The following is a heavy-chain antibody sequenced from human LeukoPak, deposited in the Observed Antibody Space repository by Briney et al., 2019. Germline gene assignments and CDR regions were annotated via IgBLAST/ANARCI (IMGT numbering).Heavy chain of an antibody. CDR2: ISSSGDST. CDR3: ASGRLITIWI. V-gene: IGHV3-23*01. CDR1: GFTFTYFA. Sequence: GGSLRLSCAASGFTFTYFAFSWVRQAPGKGLEWVSTISSSGDSTYYADSVKGRFTLSRDNSKNTLYLQMNSLRAEDTAVYYCASGRLITIWIWGQGTLVTVSS. J-gene: IGHJ4*02. D-gene: IGHD3-3*01.